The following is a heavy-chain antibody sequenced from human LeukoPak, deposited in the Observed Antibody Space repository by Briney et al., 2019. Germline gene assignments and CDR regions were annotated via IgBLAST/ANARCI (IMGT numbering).Heavy chain of an antibody. CDR1: GYTFTGYC. Sequence: ASVKVSCKASGYTFTGYCMHWVRQAPGQGLEWMGWINPNSGGTNYAQKFQGRVTMTRDTSISTAYMELSRLRSDDTAVYYCANALTDIVVVPAAIPGDAFDIWGQGTMVTVSS. CDR2: INPNSGGT. V-gene: IGHV1-2*02. J-gene: IGHJ3*02. CDR3: ANALTDIVVVPAAIPGDAFDI. D-gene: IGHD2-2*02.